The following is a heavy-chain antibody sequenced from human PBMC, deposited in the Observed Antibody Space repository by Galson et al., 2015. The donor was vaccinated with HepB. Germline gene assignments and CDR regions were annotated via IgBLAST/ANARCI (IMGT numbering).Heavy chain of an antibody. J-gene: IGHJ4*02. CDR1: GGSMSSTNW. Sequence: LSLTCAVSGGSMSSTNWWSWVRQPPGKGLEWIGEIYHSGTTNYNPSRKSRVTLSVGKSKNQFSLKLRSVTAADTAVYYCARGVYHFDYWGQGTLVTVSS. CDR3: ARGVYHFDY. V-gene: IGHV4-4*02. CDR2: IYHSGTT. D-gene: IGHD3-16*01.